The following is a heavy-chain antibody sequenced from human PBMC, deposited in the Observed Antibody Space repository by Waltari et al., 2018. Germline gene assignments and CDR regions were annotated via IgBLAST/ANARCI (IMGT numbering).Heavy chain of an antibody. Sequence: EVQLVESGGGLVQRGRSLRLPCAVSGFNFDAYAMHWVRQVPGKGLEWVSGISWNSDNIGYADSVKGRFTISRDNAKNSLYLQMNSLRPEDTALYYCAKGHSGSYGLKDWGQGTLVTVSS. J-gene: IGHJ4*01. V-gene: IGHV3-9*01. CDR1: GFNFDAYA. CDR3: AKGHSGSYGLKD. D-gene: IGHD1-26*01. CDR2: ISWNSDNI.